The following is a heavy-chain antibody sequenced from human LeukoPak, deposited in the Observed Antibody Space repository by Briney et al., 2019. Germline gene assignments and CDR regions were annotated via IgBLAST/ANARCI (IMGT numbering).Heavy chain of an antibody. V-gene: IGHV3-30*01. J-gene: IGHJ4*02. Sequence: GGSLRLSCAASGFTFSSYALHWVRQAPGKGLEWVAVISYDGSNKYYADSVKGRFTISRDNSKNTLYLQINSLRAEDTAVYYCASSYCSSTSCKYPPDYWGQGTLVTVSS. D-gene: IGHD2-2*01. CDR2: ISYDGSNK. CDR3: ASSYCSSTSCKYPPDY. CDR1: GFTFSSYA.